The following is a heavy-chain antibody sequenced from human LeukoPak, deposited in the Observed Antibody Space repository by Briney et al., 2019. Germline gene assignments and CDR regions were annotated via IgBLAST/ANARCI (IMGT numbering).Heavy chain of an antibody. CDR1: GYSIGSGYY. CDR2: IYHSGST. D-gene: IGHD5-18*01. CDR3: ARTTEGGYSYGSFYYYYMDV. J-gene: IGHJ6*03. V-gene: IGHV4-38-2*02. Sequence: SETLSLTCTVSGYSIGSGYYWGWIRQPPGKWLEWIGSIYHSGSTYYDPSLKSRVTISVDTSKNQFSLKLSSVTAADTAVYYCARTTEGGYSYGSFYYYYMDVWGKGATVTISS.